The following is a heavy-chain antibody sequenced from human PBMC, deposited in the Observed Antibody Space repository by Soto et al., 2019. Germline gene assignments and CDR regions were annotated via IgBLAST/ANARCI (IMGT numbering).Heavy chain of an antibody. V-gene: IGHV1-2*02. J-gene: IGHJ4*01. CDR3: ARVPEDYGDHPLDY. CDR2: INPNSGGT. D-gene: IGHD4-17*01. CDR1: GYTFTGYY. Sequence: ASVKVSCTASGYTFTGYYMHWVRQAPGQGLEWMGWINPNSGGTNYAQKFQGRVTMTRGTSISTAYMELSRLRSDDTAVYYCARVPEDYGDHPLDYWGQEHWATSPQ.